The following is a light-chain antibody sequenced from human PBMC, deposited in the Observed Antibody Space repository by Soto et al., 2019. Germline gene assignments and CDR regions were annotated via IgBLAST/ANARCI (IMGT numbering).Light chain of an antibody. CDR1: QSISSW. V-gene: IGKV1-5*03. CDR2: KAS. J-gene: IGKJ2*02. CDR3: QQYNSWWT. Sequence: DIQMTQSPSTLSASVGDRVTSTCRASQSISSWLAWYQQKPGKAPKLLIYKASSLESGVPSRFSGSGSGTEFTLTISSLQPDDFATYYCQQYNSWWTFGQGTKLEIK.